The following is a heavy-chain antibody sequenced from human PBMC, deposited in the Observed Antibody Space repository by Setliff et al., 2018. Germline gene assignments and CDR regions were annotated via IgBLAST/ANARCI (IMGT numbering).Heavy chain of an antibody. CDR2: IYSGGST. V-gene: IGHV3-53*01. Sequence: PGGSLRLSCAASGFTVSSNYMSWVRQAPGKGLEWVSVIYSGGSTYYADSVKGRFTTSRDNSKNTVYLQMNSLRAEDTAVYYCARADSGYVQALVYWGQGTLVTVSS. CDR1: GFTVSSNY. D-gene: IGHD5-12*01. J-gene: IGHJ4*02. CDR3: ARADSGYVQALVY.